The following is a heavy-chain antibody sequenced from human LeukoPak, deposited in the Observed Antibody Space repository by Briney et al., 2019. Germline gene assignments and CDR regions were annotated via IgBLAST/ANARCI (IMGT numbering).Heavy chain of an antibody. Sequence: GGSLRLSCTVSGFSINTFEMNWVRQAPGKGLEWVSQIISSGSAIYYADSVKGRFTLSRDNAKKSLYLQMSSLRVEDTAVYYCARRFDSWGQGTLVTVSS. CDR1: GFSINTFE. CDR2: IISSGSAI. V-gene: IGHV3-48*03. CDR3: ARRFDS. J-gene: IGHJ4*02.